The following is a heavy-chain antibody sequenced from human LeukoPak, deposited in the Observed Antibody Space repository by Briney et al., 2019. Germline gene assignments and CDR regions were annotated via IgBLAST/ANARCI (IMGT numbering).Heavy chain of an antibody. CDR3: AREEPYCTNGVCYGGGSGP. Sequence: SETLSLTCVVSGGSVSGYYWGWIRQPPGRGLEWLGYVYYSGSTNYNPSFKSRITISVDTSRNQFSLQLSSVTAADTAVYYCAREEPYCTNGVCYGGGSGPWGQGTLVTVSS. CDR1: GGSVSGYY. V-gene: IGHV4-59*02. CDR2: VYYSGST. J-gene: IGHJ5*02. D-gene: IGHD2-8*01.